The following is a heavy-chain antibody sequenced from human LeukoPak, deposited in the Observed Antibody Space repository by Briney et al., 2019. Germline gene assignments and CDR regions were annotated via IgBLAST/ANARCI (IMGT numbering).Heavy chain of an antibody. CDR3: AKHRFGEPRFDN. J-gene: IGHJ4*02. Sequence: PSETLSLTCTVSGDSITSYYWSWIRQPPGDGPEWIGYIFHTGNTNYKPSLKSRVSMSLDTSKSQISLRLNSVTAADTAVYYCAKHRFGEPRFDNWGQGSLVSVSS. CDR2: IFHTGNT. CDR1: GDSITSYY. V-gene: IGHV4-59*08. D-gene: IGHD3-10*01.